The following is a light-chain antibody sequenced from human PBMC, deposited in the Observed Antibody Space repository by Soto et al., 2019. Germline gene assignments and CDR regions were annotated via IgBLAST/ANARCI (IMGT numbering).Light chain of an antibody. V-gene: IGKV1-39*01. CDR3: QQVYSFPHT. J-gene: IGKJ2*01. CDR2: GAY. CDR1: HYISNY. Sequence: DIQMTQSPSSLPAYVGDGVTITRRASHYISNYLNWYQQKPGKVPEVLIYGAYSLQGGVPSRFTGSGYGTDFTLAIRGLQPVDSARYYCQQVYSFPHTFGQGTKLEV.